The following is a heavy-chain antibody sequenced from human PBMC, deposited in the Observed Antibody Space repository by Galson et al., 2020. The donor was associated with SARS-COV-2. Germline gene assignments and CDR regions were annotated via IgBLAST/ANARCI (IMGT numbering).Heavy chain of an antibody. CDR1: GGSISSGGYY. CDR2: IYYSGST. D-gene: IGHD3-3*01. Sequence: SETLSLTCTVSGGSISSGGYYWSWIRQHPGKGLEWIGYIYYSGSTYYNPSLKSRVTISVDTSKNQFSLKLSSVTAAETAVYYCARAGRTIFGVVIQFDPWGQGTLVTVSS. V-gene: IGHV4-31*03. J-gene: IGHJ5*02. CDR3: ARAGRTIFGVVIQFDP.